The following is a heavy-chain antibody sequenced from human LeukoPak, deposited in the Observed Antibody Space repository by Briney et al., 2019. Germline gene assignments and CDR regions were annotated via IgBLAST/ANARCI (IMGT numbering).Heavy chain of an antibody. CDR3: ARARVSDAFDL. Sequence: GGSLRLSCTASGFTFSASTMNWVRQAPGKGLEWVSYISSGGSTIYYADSVKGRFTVSRDNAKNSLYLQVNSLRAEDTAAYCCARARVSDAFDLWGQGTLVTVS. CDR2: ISSGGSTI. CDR1: GFTFSAST. J-gene: IGHJ3*01. V-gene: IGHV3-48*04.